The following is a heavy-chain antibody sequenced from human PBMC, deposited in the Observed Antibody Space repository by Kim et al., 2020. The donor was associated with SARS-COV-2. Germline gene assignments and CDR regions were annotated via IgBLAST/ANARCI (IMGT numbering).Heavy chain of an antibody. CDR2: INAGNRDT. D-gene: IGHD3-9*01. J-gene: IGHJ6*02. CDR3: ARPEPHYDILTGLHYGMDV. CDR1: GYSFTSYA. Sequence: ASVKVSCKASGYSFTSYAIHWVRQAPGQRLEWMGWINAGNRDTKYSQKFQGRVTFTTDTSASTGYMEVSSLRSEDTAVYYCARPEPHYDILTGLHYGMDVWGQGPAVTVSS. V-gene: IGHV1-3*01.